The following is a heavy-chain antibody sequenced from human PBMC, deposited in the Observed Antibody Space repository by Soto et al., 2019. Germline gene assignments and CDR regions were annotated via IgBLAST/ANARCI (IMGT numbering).Heavy chain of an antibody. J-gene: IGHJ4*02. CDR1: GGSISSSSYY. CDR2: IYYSGST. V-gene: IGHV4-39*01. CDR3: ARHPPSTVTFDY. Sequence: PSETLSLTCTVSGGSISSSSYYWGWIRQPPGKGLEWIGSIYYSGSTYYNPSLKSRVTISVDTSKNQFSLKLSSVTAADTAVYYCARHPPSTVTFDYWGQGTLVTVSS. D-gene: IGHD4-17*01.